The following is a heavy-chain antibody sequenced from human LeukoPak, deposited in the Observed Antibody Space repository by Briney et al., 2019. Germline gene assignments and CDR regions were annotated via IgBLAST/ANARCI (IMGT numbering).Heavy chain of an antibody. Sequence: KSGGSLRLSRAASGFTFSSHSLMWVRQAPGKGLEWVSSISPDSGYIYYADSVKGRFTISRDNAENSLFLQMNSLGAEDTAVYYCAPFSAVTHYYFDYWGQGTLVTVSS. J-gene: IGHJ4*02. D-gene: IGHD6-13*01. CDR2: ISPDSGYI. CDR1: GFTFSSHS. CDR3: APFSAVTHYYFDY. V-gene: IGHV3-21*01.